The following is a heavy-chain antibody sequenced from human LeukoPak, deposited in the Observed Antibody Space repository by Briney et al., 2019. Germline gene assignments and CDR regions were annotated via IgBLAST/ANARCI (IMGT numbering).Heavy chain of an antibody. D-gene: IGHD5-18*01. CDR3: ARDLAYSRLDY. CDR2: INPDGNKK. V-gene: IGHV3-7*01. CDR1: GLTFSSSW. J-gene: IGHJ4*02. Sequence: GGSLRLSCAVSGLTFSSSWMDWVRQAPGKVVEWVASINPDGNKKYSADSVKGRFTISRDNAENSLYLQMNSLRVEDTAFYYCARDLAYSRLDYWGQGMLVTVSS.